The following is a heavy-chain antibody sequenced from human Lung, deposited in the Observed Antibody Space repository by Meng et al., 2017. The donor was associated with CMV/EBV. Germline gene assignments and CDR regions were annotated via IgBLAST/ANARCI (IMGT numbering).Heavy chain of an antibody. Sequence: GGSLRLXCAASGFTFSSYGMHWVRQAPGKGLEWVAFIRYDGSNKYYADSVKGRFTISRDNSKNTLYLQMNSLRAEDTAVYYCAKDVGSSGYYYGDAFDILGQGXMVTVSS. CDR3: AKDVGSSGYYYGDAFDI. J-gene: IGHJ3*02. V-gene: IGHV3-30*02. CDR2: IRYDGSNK. CDR1: GFTFSSYG. D-gene: IGHD3-22*01.